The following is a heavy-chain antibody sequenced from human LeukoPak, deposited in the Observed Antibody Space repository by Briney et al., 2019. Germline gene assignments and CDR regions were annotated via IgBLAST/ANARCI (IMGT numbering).Heavy chain of an antibody. J-gene: IGHJ4*02. CDR1: GFTFSSNA. CDR3: AKESAPFHFDC. Sequence: GGSLRLSCAASGFTFSSNAMSWVRQAPGKGLEWVSAISGSGATIYYADSVKGRFTISRDNSKNTLFLQMNTLRAEDTAVYYCAKESAPFHFDCWGQGTLVTVSS. D-gene: IGHD3-3*01. V-gene: IGHV3-23*01. CDR2: ISGSGATI.